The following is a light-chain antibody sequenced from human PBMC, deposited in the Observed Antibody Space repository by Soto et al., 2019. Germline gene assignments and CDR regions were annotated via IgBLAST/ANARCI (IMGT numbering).Light chain of an antibody. CDR1: QSISSN. J-gene: IGKJ1*01. V-gene: IGKV3-15*01. Sequence: EIVMTQSPATLSVSPGERATLSCRASQSISSNLAWYQQKPGQAPRLLISNASTRATGFPARFSGSGSGTAFTHTISSLQSEDFAIYYCQQYNNWPPAFGQGTKVEIK. CDR2: NAS. CDR3: QQYNNWPPA.